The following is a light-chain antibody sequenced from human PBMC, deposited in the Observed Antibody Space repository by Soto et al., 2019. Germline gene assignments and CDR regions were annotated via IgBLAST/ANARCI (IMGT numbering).Light chain of an antibody. CDR2: GAS. V-gene: IGKV3-20*01. Sequence: EIVLTQSPGTLSLSPGERATLSCRASQSVSSSFLAWYQQKPGQAPRLLIYGASNRATGIPDRFSGSGSGTDFTLTIXXXXXXXFAVYYCQXYXXXXWAFG. J-gene: IGKJ1*01. CDR3: QXYXXXXWA. CDR1: QSVSSSF.